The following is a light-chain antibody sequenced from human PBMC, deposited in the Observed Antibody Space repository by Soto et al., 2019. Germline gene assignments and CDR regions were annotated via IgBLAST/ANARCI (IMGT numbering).Light chain of an antibody. J-gene: IGLJ1*01. CDR1: SSDVGGYNY. Sequence: QSVLNQPASVSGSPGQSITISCTGTSSDVGGYNYVSWYQQHPGKAPKLMISGVSNRPSGVSNRFSGSKSGNTASLTISGLQTEDEADYYCISYTTSFTYVFGTGTKVTVL. CDR2: GVS. V-gene: IGLV2-14*01. CDR3: ISYTTSFTYV.